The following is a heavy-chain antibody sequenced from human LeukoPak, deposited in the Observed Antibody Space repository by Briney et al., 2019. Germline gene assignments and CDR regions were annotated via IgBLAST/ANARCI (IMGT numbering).Heavy chain of an antibody. CDR1: GGTFSSYA. D-gene: IGHD3-22*01. J-gene: IGHJ6*02. V-gene: IGHV1-69*13. CDR3: ARASRYYDSSGYPSMDV. Sequence: GASVKVSCKASGGTFSSYAISWVRQAPGQGLEWMGGIIPIFGTANYAQKFQGRVTVTADESTSTAYMELSSLRSEDTAVYYCARASRYYDSSGYPSMDVWGQGTTVTVSS. CDR2: IIPIFGTA.